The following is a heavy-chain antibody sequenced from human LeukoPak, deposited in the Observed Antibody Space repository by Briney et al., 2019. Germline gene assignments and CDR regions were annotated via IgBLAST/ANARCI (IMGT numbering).Heavy chain of an antibody. D-gene: IGHD3-16*01. CDR2: ISSSGSTI. V-gene: IGHV3-48*01. CDR1: GFTFSSYW. Sequence: PGGSLGLSCAASGFTFSSYWMSWVRQAPGRGLEWVSYISSSGSTIYYADSVKGRFTISRDKAKNSLYLQMNSLRAEDTAVYYCARVLGAYYYMDVWGKGTTVTISS. J-gene: IGHJ6*03. CDR3: ARVLGAYYYMDV.